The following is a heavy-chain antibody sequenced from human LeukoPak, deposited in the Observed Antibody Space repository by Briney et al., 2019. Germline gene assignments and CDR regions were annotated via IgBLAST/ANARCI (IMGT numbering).Heavy chain of an antibody. J-gene: IGHJ4*02. D-gene: IGHD5-18*01. CDR1: GYTFTSYY. Sequence: GASVKASCKASGYTFTSYYMHWVRQAPGQGLEWMGIINPSGGSTSYAQKFQGRVTMTRDTSTSTVYMELSSLRSEDTAVYYCAREIGPIQLHLWGSAFDSWGQGTLVTVSS. CDR2: INPSGGST. V-gene: IGHV1-46*01. CDR3: AREIGPIQLHLWGSAFDS.